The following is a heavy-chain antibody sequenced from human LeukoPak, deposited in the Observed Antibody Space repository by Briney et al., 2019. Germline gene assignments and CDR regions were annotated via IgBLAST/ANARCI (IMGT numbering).Heavy chain of an antibody. CDR3: ARAPYCGSDCYSNYFDY. Sequence: QSGGSLRLSCAASGFTVSDNYMSWVRQSPGKGLEWVSVIYSGGSTYYADSVKGRFTISRDNSKNTLYLQMNSLRAEDTAVYYCARAPYCGSDCYSNYFDYWGQGTLVTVSS. CDR2: IYSGGST. CDR1: GFTVSDNY. J-gene: IGHJ4*02. D-gene: IGHD2-21*02. V-gene: IGHV3-53*01.